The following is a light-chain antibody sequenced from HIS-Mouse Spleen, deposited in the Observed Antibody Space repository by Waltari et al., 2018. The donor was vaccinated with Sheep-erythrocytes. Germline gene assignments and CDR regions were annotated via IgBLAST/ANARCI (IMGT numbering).Light chain of an antibody. J-gene: IGLJ1*01. Sequence: QSALTQPRSVSGSPGQSVTISCTGTSSDVGGYNYVSWYQQYPGKAPKLMFYDVSKRPSVVPDCSSGSKSGNAASLTISGLQAEDDADYYCCSYAGSYNHVFATGTKVTVL. CDR1: SSDVGGYNY. V-gene: IGLV2-11*01. CDR2: DVS. CDR3: CSYAGSYNHV.